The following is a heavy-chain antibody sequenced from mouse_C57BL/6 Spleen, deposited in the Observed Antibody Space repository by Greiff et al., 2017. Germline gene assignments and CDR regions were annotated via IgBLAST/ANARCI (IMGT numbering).Heavy chain of an antibody. CDR1: GYTFTSYW. Sequence: QVQLQQPGAELVKPGASVKLSCKASGYTFTSYWMHWVKQRPGQGLEWIGMIHPNSGSTNYNEKFKSKATLTVDKSSSTAYMQLSSLTSEDSAVYYCARFQISKFLYYYAMDYWGQGTSVTVSS. D-gene: IGHD5-1-1*01. CDR2: IHPNSGST. V-gene: IGHV1-64*01. J-gene: IGHJ4*01. CDR3: ARFQISKFLYYYAMDY.